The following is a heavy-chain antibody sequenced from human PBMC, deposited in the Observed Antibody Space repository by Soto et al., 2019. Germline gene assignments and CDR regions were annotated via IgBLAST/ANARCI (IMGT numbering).Heavy chain of an antibody. CDR2: IYYSGST. CDR3: ARGALRYFDRLDPFDP. CDR1: GGSISSGGYY. J-gene: IGHJ5*02. V-gene: IGHV4-31*03. Sequence: SETLSLTCTVSGGSISSGGYYWSWIRQHPGKGLEWIGYIYYSGSTYYNPSLKSRVTISVDTSKNQFSLKLSSVTAADTAVYYCARGALRYFDRLDPFDPWGQGTLVTVSS. D-gene: IGHD3-9*01.